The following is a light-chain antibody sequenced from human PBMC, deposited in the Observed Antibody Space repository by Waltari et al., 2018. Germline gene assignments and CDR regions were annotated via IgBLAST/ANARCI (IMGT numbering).Light chain of an antibody. CDR3: SSYTSTSPVV. V-gene: IGLV2-18*02. CDR2: EVT. Sequence: QSALTQPPSVSGSPGQSVTISCTGTSSYISYYNRVSWYQQPPGPTPKLMSYEVTNRPSGVPDRFSGSKSGNTASLTISGLQAEDEADYYCSSYTSTSPVVFGGGTKLTVL. CDR1: SSYISYYNR. J-gene: IGLJ2*01.